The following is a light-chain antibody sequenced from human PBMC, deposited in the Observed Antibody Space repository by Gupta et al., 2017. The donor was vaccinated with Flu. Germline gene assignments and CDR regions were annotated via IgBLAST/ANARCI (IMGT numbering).Light chain of an antibody. Sequence: EILLTKSTDTLSLSPGQRVTLSSRASHMISSSYLAWYQQKPGQAPRLLIYGASNRATGIPDRFSGSGSGTDFTLTITRLEPEDFAVYYCQQYGGSPWTFGQGTKVEIK. J-gene: IGKJ1*01. CDR2: GAS. CDR3: QQYGGSPWT. CDR1: HMISSSY. V-gene: IGKV3-20*01.